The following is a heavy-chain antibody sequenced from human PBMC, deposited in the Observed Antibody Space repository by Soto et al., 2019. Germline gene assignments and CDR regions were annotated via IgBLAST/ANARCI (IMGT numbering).Heavy chain of an antibody. Sequence: TSETVSLTXTVSGDSISTFYWGWMRQSPGKELEWIGYVYYTGSTNYNPSLKSRVTISVDRSKNQFSLKLTSANAADTAVYYCARGRTVRNYADDSSDYFYFFDYWGQGTQVTVSS. J-gene: IGHJ4*02. CDR3: ARGRTVRNYADDSSDYFYFFDY. CDR1: GDSISTFY. CDR2: VYYTGST. V-gene: IGHV4-59*01. D-gene: IGHD3-22*01.